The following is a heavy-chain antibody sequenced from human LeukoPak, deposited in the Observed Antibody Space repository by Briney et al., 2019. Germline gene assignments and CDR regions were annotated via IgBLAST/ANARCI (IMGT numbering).Heavy chain of an antibody. CDR1: GFTFSSYA. CDR3: ANYRIQLWQRNVAFDI. Sequence: GGSLRLSCAASGFTFSSYAMSWVRQAPGKGLEWVSVISASGGGTYYADSVKGRFTISRDNSKNTLYLQINSLRAEDTAVYYCANYRIQLWQRNVAFDIWGPGTMVNVSS. D-gene: IGHD5-18*01. V-gene: IGHV3-23*01. CDR2: ISASGGGT. J-gene: IGHJ3*02.